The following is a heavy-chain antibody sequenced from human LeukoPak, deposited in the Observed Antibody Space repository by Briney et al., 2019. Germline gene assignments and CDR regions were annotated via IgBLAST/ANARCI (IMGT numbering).Heavy chain of an antibody. J-gene: IGHJ4*02. CDR1: GFTFSSYA. CDR3: AKVKSRSIAARGGYFDY. D-gene: IGHD6-6*01. V-gene: IGHV3-23*01. CDR2: ISGSGGST. Sequence: PGASLRLSCAASGFTFSSYAMSWVRQAPGKGLEWVSAISGSGGSTYYADFVKGRFTISRDNSKNTLYLQMNSLRAEDTAVYYCAKVKSRSIAARGGYFDYWGQGTLVTVSS.